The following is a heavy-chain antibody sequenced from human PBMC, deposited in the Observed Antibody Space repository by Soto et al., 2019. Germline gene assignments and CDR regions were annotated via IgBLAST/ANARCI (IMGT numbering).Heavy chain of an antibody. J-gene: IGHJ6*02. CDR3: TTSYDFWSGYFTSYGMDV. CDR1: GFTFSNAW. D-gene: IGHD3-3*01. V-gene: IGHV3-15*01. CDR2: IKSKTDGGTT. Sequence: EVQLVESGGGLVKPGGSLRLSCAASGFTFSNAWMSWVRQAPGKGLEWVGRIKSKTDGGTTDYAAPVKGRFTISRDDSKNTLYLQMNSLKTEDTAVYYCTTSYDFWSGYFTSYGMDVWGQGTTVTVSS.